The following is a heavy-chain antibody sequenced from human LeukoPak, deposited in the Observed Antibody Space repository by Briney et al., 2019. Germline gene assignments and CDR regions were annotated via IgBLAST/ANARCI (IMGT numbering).Heavy chain of an antibody. V-gene: IGHV4-61*09. J-gene: IGHJ4*02. D-gene: IGHD4-11*01. Sequence: PSETLSLTCSVSGGSINGGSYYWSWIRQPAGKPLEWIGHIFTTGSTSYNPSLRTRVTISEDSSKDQFSLNLKSVTAADTAVYYCARDDYSNYFDYWGQGTLVTVSS. CDR2: IFTTGST. CDR1: GGSINGGSYY. CDR3: ARDDYSNYFDY.